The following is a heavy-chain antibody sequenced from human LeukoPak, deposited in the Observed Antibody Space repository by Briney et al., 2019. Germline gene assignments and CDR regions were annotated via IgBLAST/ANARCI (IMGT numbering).Heavy chain of an antibody. D-gene: IGHD6-6*01. J-gene: IGHJ4*02. V-gene: IGHV3-21*01. CDR1: GFTFSSYS. CDR2: ISSSSSYI. CDR3: ARDLWMYSSSSPHDY. Sequence: GGSLRLSCAASGFTFSSYSMNWVSQAPGKGLEWVSSISSSSSYIYYADSVKGRFTISRDNAKNSLYLQMNSLRAEDTAVYYCARDLWMYSSSSPHDYWGQGTLVTVSS.